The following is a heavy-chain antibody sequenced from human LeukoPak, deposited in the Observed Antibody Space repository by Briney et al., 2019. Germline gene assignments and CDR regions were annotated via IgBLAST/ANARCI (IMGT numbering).Heavy chain of an antibody. V-gene: IGHV4-34*01. CDR3: AIRVADFDY. J-gene: IGHJ4*02. D-gene: IGHD2-15*01. CDR2: INHSGST. CDR1: GGSFSGYY. Sequence: SETLSLTCAVYGGSFSGYYWSWIRQPPGKGLEWIGEINHSGSTNYNPSLKSRVTISVDTSKNQFSLKLSSVTAADTAVYYCAIRVADFDYWGQGTLVTVSS.